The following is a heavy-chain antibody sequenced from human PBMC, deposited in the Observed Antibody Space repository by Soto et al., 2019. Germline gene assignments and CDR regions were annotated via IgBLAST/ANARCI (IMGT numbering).Heavy chain of an antibody. CDR1: GGSISSYY. V-gene: IGHV4-59*01. D-gene: IGHD6-13*01. Sequence: SETLSLTCTVSGGSISSYYWSWIRQPPGKGLEWIGYIYYSGSTNYNPSLKSRVTISVDTSKNQFSLKLSPVTDADTAVYYCARGVSVFGIAAAGYYYYYMDVWGKGTTVTVSS. J-gene: IGHJ6*03. CDR2: IYYSGST. CDR3: ARGVSVFGIAAAGYYYYYMDV.